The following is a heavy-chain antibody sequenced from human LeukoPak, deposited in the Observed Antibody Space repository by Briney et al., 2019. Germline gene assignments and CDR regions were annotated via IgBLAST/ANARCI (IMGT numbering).Heavy chain of an antibody. CDR1: GFIFSSYW. J-gene: IGHJ4*02. V-gene: IGHV3-7*01. CDR2: IKHDGSEK. CDR3: AGGYCSSTSCYAAVDFDY. Sequence: PGGSLRLSCAASGFIFSSYWMSWVRQAPGKGLEWVANIKHDGSEKYYVDSVKGRFTISRDNAKNSLYLQIDSLRAEDTAVYHCAGGYCSSTSCYAAVDFDYWGQGTLVTVSS. D-gene: IGHD2-2*01.